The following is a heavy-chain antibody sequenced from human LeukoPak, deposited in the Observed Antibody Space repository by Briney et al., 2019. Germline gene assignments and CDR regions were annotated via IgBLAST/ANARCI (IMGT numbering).Heavy chain of an antibody. CDR2: IYYSGST. V-gene: IGHV4-61*08. D-gene: IGHD3-10*01. J-gene: IGHJ6*03. CDR1: GGSISSGDYY. Sequence: SETLSLTCTVSGGSISSGDYYWSWIRQPPGTGLEWIGYIYYSGSTNYNPSLKSRVTISVDTSKNQFSLKLSSVTAADTAVYYCARGLWFGELLSPYYYYYMDVWGKGITVTVSS. CDR3: ARGLWFGELLSPYYYYYMDV.